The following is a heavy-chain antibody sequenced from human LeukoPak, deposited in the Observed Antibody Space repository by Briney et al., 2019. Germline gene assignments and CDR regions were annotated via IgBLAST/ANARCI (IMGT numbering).Heavy chain of an antibody. J-gene: IGHJ4*02. CDR1: GFTFSNYA. D-gene: IGHD7-27*01. V-gene: IGHV3-23*01. Sequence: GGSLRFSCAASGFTFSNYAMDWVRQAPGKGLEWVSAISTGGDRAYYADSVKGRFTTSRDNSRNTLYLQLNSLRAEDTAIYYCAKGTGDTAYYFDFWGQGVLVTVSS. CDR2: ISTGGDRA. CDR3: AKGTGDTAYYFDF.